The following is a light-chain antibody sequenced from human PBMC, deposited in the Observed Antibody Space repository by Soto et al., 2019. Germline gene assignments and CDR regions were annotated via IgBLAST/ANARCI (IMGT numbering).Light chain of an antibody. V-gene: IGKV1-33*01. CDR3: QQYDNLPPTWT. CDR1: QDIATY. J-gene: IGKJ1*01. CDR2: DAS. Sequence: DIQMTQSPSSLSGSVGNRVAVTCHASQDIATYLNWYQQKPGKAPNLLIYDASNLETGVPSRFSGGGSGTHFTFTISNLQPEDIATYYCQQYDNLPPTWTFGQGTKVDIK.